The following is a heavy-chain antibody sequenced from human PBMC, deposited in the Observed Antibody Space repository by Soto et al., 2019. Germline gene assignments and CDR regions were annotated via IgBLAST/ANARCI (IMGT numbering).Heavy chain of an antibody. J-gene: IGHJ6*02. CDR2: ISDDGSNK. Sequence: LSCPASGFTFSNYGMHWVRQAPGKGLEWVAFISDDGSNKYYADSMKGRFTMSRDNSKRTLYLQMSSLRVEDTAVYYCTKRRNVLRFLEWSSGMAVWGQGTRVTVSS. CDR3: TKRRNVLRFLEWSSGMAV. D-gene: IGHD3-3*01. CDR1: GFTFSNYG. V-gene: IGHV3-30*18.